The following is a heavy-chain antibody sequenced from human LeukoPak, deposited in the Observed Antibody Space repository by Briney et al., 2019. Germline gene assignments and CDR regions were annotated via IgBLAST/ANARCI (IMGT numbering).Heavy chain of an antibody. CDR3: ASRKLGNDY. Sequence: TLSLTCTISGGSVSDYYWSWIRQSPGKGLEWIGYIYHTGSTSYSPSLKSRVTISADTSQNQFSLKLSSVTAADTAVYYCASRKLGNDYWGQGTLVTVSS. J-gene: IGHJ4*02. V-gene: IGHV4-59*02. D-gene: IGHD7-27*01. CDR1: GGSVSDYY. CDR2: IYHTGST.